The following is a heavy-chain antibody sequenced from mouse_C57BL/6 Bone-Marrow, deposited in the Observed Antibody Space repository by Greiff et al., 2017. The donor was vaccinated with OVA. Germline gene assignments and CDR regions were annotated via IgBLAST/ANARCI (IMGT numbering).Heavy chain of an antibody. Sequence: EVHLVESGGDLVKPGGSLKLSCAASGFTFSSYGMSWVRQTPDKRLEWVATISSGGSYTYYPDSVQGRFTISRDNAKNTLYLQLSSLKSEDTAMYYCARHSGSYAMDYWGQGTSVTVSS. V-gene: IGHV5-6*01. CDR3: ARHSGSYAMDY. J-gene: IGHJ4*01. CDR1: GFTFSSYG. CDR2: ISSGGSYT.